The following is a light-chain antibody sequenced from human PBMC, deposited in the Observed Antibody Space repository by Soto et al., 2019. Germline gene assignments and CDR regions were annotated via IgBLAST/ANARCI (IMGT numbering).Light chain of an antibody. V-gene: IGKV3-15*01. CDR1: QSVSSN. CDR3: QQYNNWPRT. J-gene: IGKJ1*01. CDR2: GAS. Sequence: EMVMTQSPATLSVSPGERATLSCRASQSVSSNLAWYQQKPGQAPRLLIYGASTRATGIPARFSGSGSGTEFPLTISSLQFEDFAVYHCQQYNNWPRTFGKGTKV.